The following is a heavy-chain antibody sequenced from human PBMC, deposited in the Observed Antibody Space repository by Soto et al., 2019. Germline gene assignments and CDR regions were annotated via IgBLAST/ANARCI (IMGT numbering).Heavy chain of an antibody. CDR2: IWPGDSDR. D-gene: IGHD3-22*01. CDR3: ARLPPEDSNGYFTMDV. J-gene: IGHJ6*02. Sequence: PGESLKISCKGSGYSFTSHWIAWVRQMPGKGLEWMGSIWPGDSDRRYSPSFQGQVTISGDKSISTAYLQWSSLKDSDTAMYYCARLPPEDSNGYFTMDVWGQGTTVTVSS. V-gene: IGHV5-51*01. CDR1: GYSFTSHW.